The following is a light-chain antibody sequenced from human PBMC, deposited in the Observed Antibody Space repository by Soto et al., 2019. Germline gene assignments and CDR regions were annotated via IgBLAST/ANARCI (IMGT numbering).Light chain of an antibody. Sequence: IQLTQSPSSLSASVGDRVTITCRASQDISTLFAWYQQKPGKAPKLLISAASTLQSGVPSRFSGSGSGTEFTLTISSLQPEDFATYYCQQLNSYPITFGHGTRLEIK. CDR2: AAS. J-gene: IGKJ5*01. CDR3: QQLNSYPIT. V-gene: IGKV1-9*01. CDR1: QDISTL.